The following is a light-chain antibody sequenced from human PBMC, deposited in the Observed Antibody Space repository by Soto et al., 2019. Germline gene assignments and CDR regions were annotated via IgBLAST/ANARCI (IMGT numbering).Light chain of an antibody. V-gene: IGKV3-15*01. Sequence: EIVMTQSPATQSVSPGERATLSSRASQSVSTNLAWYQQKPGQAPRLLIYGASTRATGIPARFSGSGSGTEFTLTISSLQSEDFAVYYCQQYNDWPPGTFGQGTKLEIK. CDR3: QQYNDWPPGT. J-gene: IGKJ2*01. CDR2: GAS. CDR1: QSVSTN.